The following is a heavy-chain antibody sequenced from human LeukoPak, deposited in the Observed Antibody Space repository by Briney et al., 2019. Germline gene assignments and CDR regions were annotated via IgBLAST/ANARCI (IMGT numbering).Heavy chain of an antibody. V-gene: IGHV4-34*01. CDR1: GGSFSGYY. J-gene: IGHJ6*03. D-gene: IGHD3-3*01. CDR3: ARGPLYYDFWSGYYTHYMDV. CDR2: INHSGST. Sequence: KASETLSLTCAVYGGSFSGYYWSWIRQPPGKGLEWIGEINHSGSTNYNPSLKSRVTISVDTSRNQFSLKLSSVTAADTAVYYCARGPLYYDFWSGYYTHYMDVWGKGTTVTVSS.